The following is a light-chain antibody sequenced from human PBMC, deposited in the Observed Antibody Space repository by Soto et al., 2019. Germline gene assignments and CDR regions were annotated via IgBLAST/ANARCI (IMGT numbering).Light chain of an antibody. CDR2: LEGSGSY. V-gene: IGLV4-60*02. CDR1: SGHGSYI. Sequence: QPVLTQSSSASASLGSSVKLTCTLSSGHGSYIIAWHQQQPGKAPRYLMKLEGSGSYNKGSGVPDRFSGSSSGADRYLTISTLQFEDEADYYCETWDSNTRVFGGGTKLT. CDR3: ETWDSNTRV. J-gene: IGLJ3*02.